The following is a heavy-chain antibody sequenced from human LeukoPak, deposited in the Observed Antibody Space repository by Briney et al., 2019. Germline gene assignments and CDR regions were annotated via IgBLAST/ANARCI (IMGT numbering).Heavy chain of an antibody. V-gene: IGHV3-9*01. D-gene: IGHD3-10*01. CDR2: ISWNSGSI. CDR3: AKVLRFGEFWFDP. CDR1: GFTFDDYA. J-gene: IGHJ5*02. Sequence: GGSLRLSCAASGFTFDDYAMHWVRQAPGKGLEWVSGISWNSGSIGYADSVKGRFTISRDNAKNSLYLQMNSLRAEDTALYYCAKVLRFGEFWFDPWGQGTLVTVSS.